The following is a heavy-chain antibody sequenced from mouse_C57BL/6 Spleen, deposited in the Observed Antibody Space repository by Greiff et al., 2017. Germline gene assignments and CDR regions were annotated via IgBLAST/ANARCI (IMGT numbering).Heavy chain of an antibody. CDR3: ARLGTTVVAFDY. Sequence: EVKLMQSGPELVKPGASVKISCKASGYSFTGYYMNWVKQSPEKSLEWIGEINPSTGGTTYNQKFKAKATLTVDKSSSTAYMQLKCVTSEDAAVYFCARLGTTVVAFDYWGQGTTLTVSS. D-gene: IGHD1-1*01. CDR1: GYSFTGYY. V-gene: IGHV1-42*01. J-gene: IGHJ2*01. CDR2: INPSTGGT.